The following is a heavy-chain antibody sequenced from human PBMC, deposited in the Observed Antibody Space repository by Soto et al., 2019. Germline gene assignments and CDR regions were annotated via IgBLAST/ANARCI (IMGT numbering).Heavy chain of an antibody. D-gene: IGHD3-22*01. CDR2: IYYSGST. CDR3: ARLKAPSYYDRSGWYFDY. Sequence: SESLSLTCTLSGGSISSSSYYWCWIRQPPGKGLEWIGSIYYSGSTYYNPSLKSRVTISVDTSKTQFSLKLSSVTAADTAVYYCARLKAPSYYDRSGWYFDYWGQGTLLTVSS. V-gene: IGHV4-39*01. J-gene: IGHJ4*02. CDR1: GGSISSSSYY.